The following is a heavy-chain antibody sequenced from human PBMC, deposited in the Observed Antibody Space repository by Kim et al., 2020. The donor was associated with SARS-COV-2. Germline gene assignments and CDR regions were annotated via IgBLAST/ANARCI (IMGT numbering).Heavy chain of an antibody. J-gene: IGHJ4*02. CDR2: ISWNSGSI. V-gene: IGHV3-9*01. Sequence: GGSLRLSCAASGFTFDDYAMHWVRQAPGKGLEWVSGISWNSGSIGYADSVKGRFTISRGNAKNSLYLQMNSLRAEDTALYYCAKAFTYYYDSSGLEIDYWGQGTLVTVSS. CDR3: AKAFTYYYDSSGLEIDY. D-gene: IGHD3-22*01. CDR1: GFTFDDYA.